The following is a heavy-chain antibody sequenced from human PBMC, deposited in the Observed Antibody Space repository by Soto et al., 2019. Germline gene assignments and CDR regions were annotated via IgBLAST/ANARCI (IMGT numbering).Heavy chain of an antibody. J-gene: IGHJ3*02. CDR3: ARPRLLRLLRPPTEDAFDI. CDR2: VYYSGSI. CDR1: GGSINSSPYY. D-gene: IGHD2-21*01. V-gene: IGHV4-39*01. Sequence: SETLSLTCSVSGGSINSSPYYWGWIRQPPGKGLEWLGSVYYSGSIHYNPSLKSRVTISVDTSKNQFSLKLSSVTAADTAVYYCARPRLLRLLRPPTEDAFDIWGQGTMVTVSS.